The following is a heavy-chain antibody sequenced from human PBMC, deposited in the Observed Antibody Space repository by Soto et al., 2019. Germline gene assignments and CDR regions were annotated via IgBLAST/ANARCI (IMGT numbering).Heavy chain of an antibody. CDR2: IYYSGST. J-gene: IGHJ6*02. D-gene: IGHD6-6*01. V-gene: IGHV4-39*01. Sequence: PSETLSLTCTVSGGSISSSSYYWGWIRQPPGKGLEWIGSIYYSGSTYYNPSLKSRVTISVDTSKNQFSLKLSSVTAADTAVYYCASQKQLGGGYYYYGMDVWGQGTTVTVSS. CDR1: GGSISSSSYY. CDR3: ASQKQLGGGYYYYGMDV.